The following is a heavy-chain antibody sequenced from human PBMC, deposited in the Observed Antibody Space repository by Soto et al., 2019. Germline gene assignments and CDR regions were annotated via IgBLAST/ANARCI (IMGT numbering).Heavy chain of an antibody. D-gene: IGHD3-10*01. CDR1: GGSVSSGSYH. CDR2: IYYSGST. V-gene: IGHV4-61*01. Sequence: SETLSLTCTVSGGSVSSGSYHWSWIRQPPGKGLEWIGYIYYSGSTNYNPSLKSRVTISVDTSKNQFSLKLSSVTAADTAVYYCARDHVVRGVINWFDPWGQGSLVTVSS. J-gene: IGHJ5*02. CDR3: ARDHVVRGVINWFDP.